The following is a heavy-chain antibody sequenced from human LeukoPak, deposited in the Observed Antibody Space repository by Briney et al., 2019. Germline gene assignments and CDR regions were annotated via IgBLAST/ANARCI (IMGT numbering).Heavy chain of an antibody. Sequence: PGGSLRLSCVASGFTFSNYGMHWVRQAPGKGLEWVAIIWFDGSNIYYADSVKGRFTISRDNSKNTLFPQMNSLRAEDTAVYYCAREHGDYSIDYWGQGTLVTVSS. CDR3: AREHGDYSIDY. CDR1: GFTFSNYG. D-gene: IGHD4-17*01. J-gene: IGHJ4*02. V-gene: IGHV3-33*01. CDR2: IWFDGSNI.